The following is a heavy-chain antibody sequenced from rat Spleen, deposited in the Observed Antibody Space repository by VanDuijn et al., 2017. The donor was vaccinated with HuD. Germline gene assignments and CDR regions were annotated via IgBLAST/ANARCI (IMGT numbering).Heavy chain of an antibody. J-gene: IGHJ4*01. Sequence: EVQLVESGGGLVQTGRSLKISCVVSGVSFSNYGMHWIRQAPTKGLEWVASISYDGGSTYHRDSVKGRFTISRDNAKSTLYLQMDSLRSEDTATYYCARHAMDAWGQGASVTVSS. CDR2: ISYDGGST. CDR3: ARHAMDA. V-gene: IGHV5-19*01. CDR1: GVSFSNYG.